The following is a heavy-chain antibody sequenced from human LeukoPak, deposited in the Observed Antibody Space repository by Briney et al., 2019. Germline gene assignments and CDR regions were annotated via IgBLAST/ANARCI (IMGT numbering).Heavy chain of an antibody. CDR2: ISSSSSYI. CDR3: ARDVLLWFGELFDWFDP. D-gene: IGHD3-10*01. J-gene: IGHJ5*02. Sequence: GGSLRLSCAASGFTFSSYSMNWVRQAPGKGLEWVSSISSSSSYIYYADSVKGRFTISRDNAKSSLYLQMNSLRAEDTAVYYCARDVLLWFGELFDWFDPWGQGTLVTVSS. V-gene: IGHV3-21*01. CDR1: GFTFSSYS.